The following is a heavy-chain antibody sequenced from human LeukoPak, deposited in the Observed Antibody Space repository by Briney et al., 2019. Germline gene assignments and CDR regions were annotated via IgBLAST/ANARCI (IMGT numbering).Heavy chain of an antibody. D-gene: IGHD6-13*01. CDR3: ARDGQPAGTELNWFDP. Sequence: SETLSLTCTVSGGSISSYYWSWIRQPPGKGLEWIGYIYYSGSTNYNPSLKSRVTISVDTSKNQFSLKLSSVTAADTAVYYCARDGQPAGTELNWFDPWGQGTLVTVSS. CDR1: GGSISSYY. J-gene: IGHJ5*02. CDR2: IYYSGST. V-gene: IGHV4-59*12.